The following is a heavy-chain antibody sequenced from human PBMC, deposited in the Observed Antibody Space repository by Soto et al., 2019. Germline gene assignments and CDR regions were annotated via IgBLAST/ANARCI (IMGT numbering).Heavy chain of an antibody. V-gene: IGHV4-39*01. D-gene: IGHD3-3*01. Sequence: SETLSLTCTVSGGSISSSSYYWGWIRQPPGKGLEWIGSIYYSGSTYYNPSLKSRVTISVDTSKNQFSLKPSSVTAADTAVYYCASRTRTYYDFWSGYYTDNWFDPWGQGTLVTVSS. CDR3: ASRTRTYYDFWSGYYTDNWFDP. CDR2: IYYSGST. J-gene: IGHJ5*02. CDR1: GGSISSSSYY.